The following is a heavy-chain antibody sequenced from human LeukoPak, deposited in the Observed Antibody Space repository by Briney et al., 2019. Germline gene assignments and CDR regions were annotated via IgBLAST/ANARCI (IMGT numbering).Heavy chain of an antibody. Sequence: SETLSLTCTVSGGSISSYYWSWIRQPPGKGLEWIGYIYYSGSTNYNPSLKSRVTISVDTSKNQFSLKLNSVTAADTAVYYCVRRTSGSYSDYWGQGTLVTVSS. CDR1: GGSISSYY. CDR2: IYYSGST. V-gene: IGHV4-59*08. J-gene: IGHJ4*02. D-gene: IGHD1-26*01. CDR3: VRRTSGSYSDY.